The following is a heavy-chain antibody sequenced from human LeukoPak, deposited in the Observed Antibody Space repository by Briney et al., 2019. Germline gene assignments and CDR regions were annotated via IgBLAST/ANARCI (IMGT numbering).Heavy chain of an antibody. CDR3: TTDPYIVVVPAAIVRGY. J-gene: IGHJ4*02. CDR2: IKSKTDGGTT. V-gene: IGHV3-15*01. Sequence: GGSLRLSCAASGFTFSNAWMSWVRQAPGKGLEWVGRIKSKTDGGTTDYAAPVKGRFTISRDDSKNTLYLQMNSLKTEDTAVYYCTTDPYIVVVPAAIVRGYWGQGTLVTVSS. CDR1: GFTFSNAW. D-gene: IGHD2-2*01.